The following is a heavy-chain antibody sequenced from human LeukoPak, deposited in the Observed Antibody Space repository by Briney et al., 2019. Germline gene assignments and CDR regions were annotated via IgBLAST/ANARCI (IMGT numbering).Heavy chain of an antibody. D-gene: IGHD5-18*01. CDR1: GGSISSTTYY. CDR2: IYFSRSN. J-gene: IGHJ4*02. V-gene: IGHV4-39*01. Sequence: PSGTLSLTCTVSGGSISSTTYYWGWIRQPPGKGLEWIGTIYFSRSNNYNPSLRSRVTISVDTSKNQFSLNLTSATAADTALYYCTRLRGDYVSYGSFDYWGQGTLVTVSS. CDR3: TRLRGDYVSYGSFDY.